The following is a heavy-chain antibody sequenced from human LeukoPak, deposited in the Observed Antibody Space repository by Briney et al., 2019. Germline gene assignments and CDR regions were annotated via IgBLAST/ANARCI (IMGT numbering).Heavy chain of an antibody. V-gene: IGHV3-48*01. Sequence: GGSLRLSCAASGFTFSSYSMNWVRQAPGKGLEWVSYISSSSSTIYYADSVKGRFTISRDNAKNSLYLQVNSLRAEDTAVYYCARFHYCSSTNCYPRHFDYWGQGTLVTVSS. CDR2: ISSSSSTI. J-gene: IGHJ4*02. CDR1: GFTFSSYS. D-gene: IGHD2-2*01. CDR3: ARFHYCSSTNCYPRHFDY.